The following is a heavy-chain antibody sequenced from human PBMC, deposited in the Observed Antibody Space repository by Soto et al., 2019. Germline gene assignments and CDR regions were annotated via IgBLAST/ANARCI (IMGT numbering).Heavy chain of an antibody. J-gene: IGHJ6*03. CDR2: ISGSGGST. V-gene: IGHV3-23*01. CDR3: AKVSSGGYCSSTSCYGTGYYYYYYMDV. CDR1: GFTFSSYA. D-gene: IGHD2-2*03. Sequence: GGSLRLSCAASGFTFSSYAMSWVRQAPGKGLEWVSAISGSGGSTYYADSVKGRFTISRDNSKNTLYLQMNSLRAEDTAVYYCAKVSSGGYCSSTSCYGTGYYYYYYMDVWGKGTTVTVSS.